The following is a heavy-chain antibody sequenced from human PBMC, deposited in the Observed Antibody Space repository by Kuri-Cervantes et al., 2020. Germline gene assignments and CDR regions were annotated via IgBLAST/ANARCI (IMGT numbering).Heavy chain of an antibody. D-gene: IGHD5-18*01. Sequence: GGSLRLSCAASGFTFSSYAINWVRQAPGKGLEWVSAISGSGGTTYYADSVKGRFTISRDNSKNTLDLQMSNLRAEDTAMYYCARGLNTGYWGQGTLVTVSS. CDR3: ARGLNTGY. V-gene: IGHV3-23*01. CDR2: ISGSGGTT. CDR1: GFTFSSYA. J-gene: IGHJ4*02.